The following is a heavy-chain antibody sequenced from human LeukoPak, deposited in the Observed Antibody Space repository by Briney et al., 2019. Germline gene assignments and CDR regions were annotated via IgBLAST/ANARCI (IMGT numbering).Heavy chain of an antibody. CDR1: GASISSFNW. J-gene: IGHJ4*02. CDR2: IFYSGNT. V-gene: IGHV4-4*02. D-gene: IGHD5-18*01. CDR3: ARANGYGLLDY. Sequence: PSETLSLTCAVSGASISSFNWWSWVRQPPGKGLEWIGSIFYSGNTYYNPSLKSRVTISIDTSKNQFSLKLSSVTAADTAVYYCARANGYGLLDYWGQGTLVTVSS.